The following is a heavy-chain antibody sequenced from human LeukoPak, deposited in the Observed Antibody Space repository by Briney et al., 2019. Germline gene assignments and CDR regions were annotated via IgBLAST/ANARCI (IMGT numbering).Heavy chain of an antibody. D-gene: IGHD2-15*01. Sequence: GGSLRLSCAASGFTFSSYAMSWVRQAPGKGLKWVSAISGSGGSTYYADSVKGRFTISRDNSKNTLYLQMNSLRAEDTAVYYCAKDLCSGGSCYPNWFDPWGQGTLVTVSS. CDR3: AKDLCSGGSCYPNWFDP. CDR1: GFTFSSYA. CDR2: ISGSGGST. V-gene: IGHV3-23*01. J-gene: IGHJ5*02.